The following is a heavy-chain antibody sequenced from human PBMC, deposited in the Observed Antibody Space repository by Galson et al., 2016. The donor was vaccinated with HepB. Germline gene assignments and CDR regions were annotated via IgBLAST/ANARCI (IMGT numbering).Heavy chain of an antibody. V-gene: IGHV4-39*01. CDR2: IYYSGST. CDR3: ARHRTDGDYFDY. J-gene: IGHJ4*02. Sequence: PPGKGLEWIGSIYYSGSTYYNPSLKSRVTLSVDTSKNQFSLKLSSVTAADTAVYFCARHRTDGDYFDYWGQGTLVTVSS. D-gene: IGHD4-17*01.